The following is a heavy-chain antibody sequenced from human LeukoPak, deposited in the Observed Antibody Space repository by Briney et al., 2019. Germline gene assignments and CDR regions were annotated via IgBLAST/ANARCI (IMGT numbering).Heavy chain of an antibody. D-gene: IGHD3-3*01. Sequence: GKSLRLSCAASGFSFSNYGMHWVPQTPGKGLEWVAIIWYDGSNKYYADSVKRRFTISRDNSKNTLYLQMNSLRAEDTALYYCAAGVYFFDYWGQGTLVTVSS. CDR1: GFSFSNYG. J-gene: IGHJ4*02. CDR3: AAGVYFFDY. V-gene: IGHV3-33*01. CDR2: IWYDGSNK.